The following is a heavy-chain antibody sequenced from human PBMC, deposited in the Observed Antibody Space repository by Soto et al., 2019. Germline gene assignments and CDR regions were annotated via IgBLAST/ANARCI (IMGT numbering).Heavy chain of an antibody. CDR2: MNPNSGNT. J-gene: IGHJ5*02. D-gene: IGHD3-10*01. CDR3: ARAYGSGSFIYNWFDP. Sequence: ASVKVSCKASGYTFTSYDINWVRQATGQGLEWMGWMNPNSGNTGYAQKFQGRVTMTRNTSISTAYMELSSLRSEDTAVYYCARAYGSGSFIYNWFDPWGQGTLVTVSS. V-gene: IGHV1-8*01. CDR1: GYTFTSYD.